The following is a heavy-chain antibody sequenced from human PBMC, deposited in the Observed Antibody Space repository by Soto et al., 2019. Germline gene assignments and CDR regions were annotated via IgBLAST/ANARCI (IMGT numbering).Heavy chain of an antibody. V-gene: IGHV4-59*01. D-gene: IGHD1-26*01. J-gene: IGHJ4*02. CDR1: GGSISSYY. Sequence: TSETLSLTCTVSGGSISSYYWSWIRQPPGKGLEWIGYIYYSGSTNYNPSLKSRVTISVDTSKNQFSLKLSSVTAADTAVYYCAREGMGSIDYWGQGTLVTVSS. CDR2: IYYSGST. CDR3: AREGMGSIDY.